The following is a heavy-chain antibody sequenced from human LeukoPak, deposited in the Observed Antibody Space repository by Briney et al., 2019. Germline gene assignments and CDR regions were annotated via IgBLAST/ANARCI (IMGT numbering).Heavy chain of an antibody. D-gene: IGHD3-10*01. J-gene: IGHJ4*02. CDR1: GGTFSSYA. CDR3: ARDLSGSYSGGYFDY. Sequence: SVKVSCKASGGTFSSYAISWVRQAPGQGLEWMGGIIPIFGTANYAQKFQGRVAITADESTSTAYMELSSLRSEDTAVYYCARDLSGSYSGGYFDYWGQGTLVTVSS. V-gene: IGHV1-69*01. CDR2: IIPIFGTA.